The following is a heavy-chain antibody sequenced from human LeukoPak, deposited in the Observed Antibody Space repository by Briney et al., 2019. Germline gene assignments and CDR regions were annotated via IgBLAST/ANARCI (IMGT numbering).Heavy chain of an antibody. CDR3: ARGEDGTGDYRPTYFDS. CDR1: GGSISSYY. J-gene: IGHJ4*02. Sequence: SETLSLTCTVSGGSISSYYWNWIRQPPGKGLEWIGEINHGGGTKYNPSLKSRATISVDTSKKQFSLNLSSVTAADTAVYYCARGEDGTGDYRPTYFDSWGQGTLVTVSS. V-gene: IGHV4-34*01. CDR2: INHGGGT. D-gene: IGHD4-17*01.